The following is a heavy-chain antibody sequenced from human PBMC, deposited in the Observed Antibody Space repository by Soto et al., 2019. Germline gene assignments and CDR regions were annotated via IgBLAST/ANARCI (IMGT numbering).Heavy chain of an antibody. V-gene: IGHV3-9*01. CDR1: GFTFDDYA. CDR2: ISWNSGNI. Sequence: EVQLEESGGALVQPGRSLRLSCAASGFTFDDYAMHWVRQVLGKGLEWVSSISWNSGNIGYADSVKGRFTTSRDNAKNSLYQQMISLRPEDTALYYCVRSKGGYSYGTPFDYWGQGTLVTVSS. D-gene: IGHD5-18*01. CDR3: VRSKGGYSYGTPFDY. J-gene: IGHJ4*02.